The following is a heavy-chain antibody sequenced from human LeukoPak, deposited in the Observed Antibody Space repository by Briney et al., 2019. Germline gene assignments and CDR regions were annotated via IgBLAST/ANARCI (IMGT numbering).Heavy chain of an antibody. Sequence: LGGSLRLSCAASGITFSSYWMHWVRQAPGKGLVWVSRINSDGSSTSYADSVKGRFTISRDNAKNTLYLQRNSLRAEDTAVYYCARVDHSSGWLFEGAWYFDYWGQGTLVTVSS. CDR3: ARVDHSSGWLFEGAWYFDY. CDR2: INSDGSST. CDR1: GITFSSYW. J-gene: IGHJ4*02. D-gene: IGHD6-19*01. V-gene: IGHV3-74*01.